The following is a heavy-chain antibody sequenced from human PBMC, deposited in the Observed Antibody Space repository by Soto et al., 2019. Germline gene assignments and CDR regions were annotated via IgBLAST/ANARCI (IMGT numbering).Heavy chain of an antibody. J-gene: IGHJ3*02. CDR1: GFTLSRHT. CDR2: IGSRTSDI. V-gene: IGHV3-21*01. CDR3: VRDYYDTSGYPNTLDM. Sequence: GGSLRLSCAASGFTLSRHTMNWVRQAPGKGLEWVSFIGSRTSDIYYADSVKGRFTISRDNAKNSLYLDLTRLRAEDTAVYFCVRDYYDTSGYPNTLDMWGQGTMVTVSS. D-gene: IGHD3-22*01.